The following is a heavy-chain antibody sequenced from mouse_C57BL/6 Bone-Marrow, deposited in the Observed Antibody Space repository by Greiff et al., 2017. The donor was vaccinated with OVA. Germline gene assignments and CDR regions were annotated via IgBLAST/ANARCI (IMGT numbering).Heavy chain of an antibody. V-gene: IGHV2-5*01. CDR1: GFSLTSYG. CDR2: IWRGGST. Sequence: VQLVESGPGLVQPSQSLSITCTVSGFSLTSYGVHWVRQSPGKGLEWLGVIWRGGSTDYNAAFMSRLSITKDNSKSQVFFKMNSLQADDTAIYYCAKTPYDYDLWFAYWGQGTLVTVSA. CDR3: AKTPYDYDLWFAY. J-gene: IGHJ3*01. D-gene: IGHD2-4*01.